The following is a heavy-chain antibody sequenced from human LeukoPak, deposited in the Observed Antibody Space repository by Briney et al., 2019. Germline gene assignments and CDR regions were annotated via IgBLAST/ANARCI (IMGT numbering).Heavy chain of an antibody. CDR1: GFTFTDYA. J-gene: IGHJ4*02. CDR3: ARGRDALSQFDY. D-gene: IGHD3-16*01. V-gene: IGHV3-23*01. Sequence: PGGSLRLSCAASGFTFTDYAMTWVRQAPGRGLEWVSAILATRGNTYYTDSVKGRFTVSRDNSRNTLYLQMNSLRAEDTAVYHCARGRDALSQFDYWGQGTLVTVSS. CDR2: ILATRGNT.